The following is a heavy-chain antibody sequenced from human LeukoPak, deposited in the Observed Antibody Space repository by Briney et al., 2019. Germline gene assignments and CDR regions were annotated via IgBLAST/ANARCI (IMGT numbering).Heavy chain of an antibody. D-gene: IGHD1-26*01. V-gene: IGHV3-64*01. CDR2: ISSNGGST. CDR3: ATEWAHYFDY. J-gene: IGHJ4*02. Sequence: GGSLRLSCAASGFTFGSYAMHWVRQAPGKGLEYVSAISSNGGSTYYANSVKGRFTISRDNSKNTLYLQMGSLRAEDMAVYYCATEWAHYFDYWGQGTLVTVSS. CDR1: GFTFGSYA.